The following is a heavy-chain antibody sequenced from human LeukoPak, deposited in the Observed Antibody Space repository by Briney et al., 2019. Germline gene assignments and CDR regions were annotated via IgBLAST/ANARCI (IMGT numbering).Heavy chain of an antibody. CDR3: ATAGVLGFDY. V-gene: IGHV1-24*01. Sequence: ASVKVSFKVSGYTLTEFSMHWVRQAPGKGREGMGGFDPEDGETIYAQKFQGRVTITEDTSTDTAYMELSSLRSEDTAVYYCATAGVLGFDYWGQGTLVTVSS. CDR1: GYTLTEFS. D-gene: IGHD6-6*01. CDR2: FDPEDGET. J-gene: IGHJ4*02.